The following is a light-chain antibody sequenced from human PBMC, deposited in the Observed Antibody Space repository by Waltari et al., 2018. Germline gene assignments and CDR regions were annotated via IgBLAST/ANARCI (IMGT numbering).Light chain of an antibody. CDR1: PSISPS. J-gene: IGKJ1*01. CDR2: AAS. V-gene: IGKV3-20*01. Sequence: EIVLTQSPGPLSWSPGERATLSCRASPSISPSLGWYHQKPGQAPRLLIYAASTRATGIPDRFSGSGSGTDFTLTISRLEPEDFAVYYCHQYGNSPQTFGQGTKVEIK. CDR3: HQYGNSPQT.